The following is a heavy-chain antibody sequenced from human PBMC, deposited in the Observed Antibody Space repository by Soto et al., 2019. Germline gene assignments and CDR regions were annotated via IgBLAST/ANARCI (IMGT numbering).Heavy chain of an antibody. CDR1: GGSFSGYY. J-gene: IGHJ6*02. Sequence: PSETLSLTCAVYGGSFSGYYWSWIRQPPGKGLEWIGEINHSGSTNYNPSLKSRVTISVDTSKNQFSLKLSSVTAADTAVYYCARAFVGHYYYYYGMDVWGQGTTVTVSS. D-gene: IGHD2-15*01. CDR2: INHSGST. V-gene: IGHV4-34*01. CDR3: ARAFVGHYYYYYGMDV.